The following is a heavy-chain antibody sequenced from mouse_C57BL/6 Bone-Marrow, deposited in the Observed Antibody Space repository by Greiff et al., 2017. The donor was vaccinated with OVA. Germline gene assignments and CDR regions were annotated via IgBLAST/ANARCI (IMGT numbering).Heavy chain of an antibody. CDR1: GYTFTSYW. J-gene: IGHJ2*01. V-gene: IGHV1-74*01. Sequence: QVQLQQPGAELVKPGASVKVSCKASGYTFTSYWMHWVKQRPGQGLEWIGRIHPSASDTNYNQKFKGKATLTVDKSSSTAYMQLSSLTSEDSAVYYCAISYYGSGFDYWGQGTTLTVSS. CDR2: IHPSASDT. D-gene: IGHD1-1*01. CDR3: AISYYGSGFDY.